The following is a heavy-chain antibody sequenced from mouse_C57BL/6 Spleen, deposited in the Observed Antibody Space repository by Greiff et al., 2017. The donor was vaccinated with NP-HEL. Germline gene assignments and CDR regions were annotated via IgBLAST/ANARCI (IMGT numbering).Heavy chain of an antibody. CDR1: GYTFTSYW. D-gene: IGHD2-1*01. V-gene: IGHV1-52*01. J-gene: IGHJ4*01. CDR3: ARSYGNYGAMDY. CDR2: IDPSDSET. Sequence: QVQLQQPGAELVRPGSSVKLSCKASGYTFTSYWMHWVKQRPIQGLEWIGNIDPSDSETHSNQKFKDKATLTVDKSSSTAYMQLSSLTSEDSAVYYCARSYGNYGAMDYWGQGTSVTVSS.